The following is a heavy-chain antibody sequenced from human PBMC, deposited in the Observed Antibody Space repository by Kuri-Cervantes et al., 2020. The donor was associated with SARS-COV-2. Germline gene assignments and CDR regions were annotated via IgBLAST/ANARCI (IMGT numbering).Heavy chain of an antibody. V-gene: IGHV3-33*08. CDR2: IWYDGSNK. Sequence: GESLKISCAASGFMFSRYGMHWVRQAPGKGLEWVAVIWYDGSNKYYADSVKGRFTISRDNSKNTLYLQMNSLRAEDTAVYYCARDYMVVVAATPYYYGMDVWGQGTTVTVSS. CDR1: GFMFSRYG. CDR3: ARDYMVVVAATPYYYGMDV. J-gene: IGHJ6*02. D-gene: IGHD2-15*01.